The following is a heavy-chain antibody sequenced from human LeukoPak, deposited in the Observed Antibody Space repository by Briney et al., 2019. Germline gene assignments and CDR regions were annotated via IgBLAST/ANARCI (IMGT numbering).Heavy chain of an antibody. Sequence: SAPLSLTCTVSGGSISSYYWCWIRQPAGTGLEWIGRIYTSGSTNYNPSLKSRVTMSVDTSKNQFSLKLSSVTAADTAVYYCARDPGSGWYRMSFDYWGQGTLVTVSS. J-gene: IGHJ4*02. CDR2: IYTSGST. CDR1: GGSISSYY. V-gene: IGHV4-4*07. CDR3: ARDPGSGWYRMSFDY. D-gene: IGHD6-19*01.